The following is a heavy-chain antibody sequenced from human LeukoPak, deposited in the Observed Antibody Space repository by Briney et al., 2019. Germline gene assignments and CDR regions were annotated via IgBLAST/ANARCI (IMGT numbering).Heavy chain of an antibody. Sequence: ASVKVSCKASGGTFSSYAISWVRQAPGQGLEWMGGIIPIFGTANYAQKFQGRVTITADKSTSTAYMELSSLRSEDTAVYYCAREGSKLYGSGRGARLDYWGQGTLVTVSS. V-gene: IGHV1-69*06. CDR3: AREGSKLYGSGRGARLDY. CDR1: GGTFSSYA. J-gene: IGHJ4*02. CDR2: IIPIFGTA. D-gene: IGHD3-10*01.